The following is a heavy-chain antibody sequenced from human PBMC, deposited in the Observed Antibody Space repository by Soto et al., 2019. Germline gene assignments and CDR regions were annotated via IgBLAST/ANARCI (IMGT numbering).Heavy chain of an antibody. CDR2: IYYSGST. Sequence: QVQLQESGPGLVKPSQTLSLTCTVSGGSISSGGYYWSWIRQHPGKGLEWIGYIYYSGSTYYNPSLKSRVTISVDTSKNQFSLKLSSVTAADKAVYYCARGGAYCGGDCYSGDQYYFDYWGQGTLVTVSS. J-gene: IGHJ4*02. V-gene: IGHV4-31*03. CDR1: GGSISSGGYY. CDR3: ARGGAYCGGDCYSGDQYYFDY. D-gene: IGHD2-21*02.